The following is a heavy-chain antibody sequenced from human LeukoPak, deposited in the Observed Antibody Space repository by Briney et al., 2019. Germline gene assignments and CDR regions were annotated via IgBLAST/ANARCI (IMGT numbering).Heavy chain of an antibody. Sequence: GGSLRLSCAASGFTFSSYWMSWVRQAPGKGLEWVANIKQDGSDKYYVDSVKGRFTISRDNAKNSLYLQMNSLRAEDTAVYYCARVTYYYDSSGYYGDYWGQGTLVTVSS. J-gene: IGHJ4*02. CDR3: ARVTYYYDSSGYYGDY. V-gene: IGHV3-7*01. CDR2: IKQDGSDK. CDR1: GFTFSSYW. D-gene: IGHD3-22*01.